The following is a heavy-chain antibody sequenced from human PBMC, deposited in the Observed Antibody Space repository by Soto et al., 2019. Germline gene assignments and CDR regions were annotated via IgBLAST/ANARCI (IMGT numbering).Heavy chain of an antibody. Sequence: QVQLVQSGAEVKKPGASVKVSCKASGYTFTSYGISWVRQAPGQGLEWMGWISAYNGNTNYAQKLQGRVTMTTDTPTSKAYMELRSLRSDDTAVYYCARDQSSVAARPRFFDYWGQGTLVTVSS. CDR2: ISAYNGNT. V-gene: IGHV1-18*01. CDR3: ARDQSSVAARPRFFDY. J-gene: IGHJ4*02. CDR1: GYTFTSYG. D-gene: IGHD6-6*01.